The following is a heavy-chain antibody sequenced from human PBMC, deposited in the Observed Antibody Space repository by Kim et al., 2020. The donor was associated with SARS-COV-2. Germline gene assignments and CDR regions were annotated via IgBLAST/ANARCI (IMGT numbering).Heavy chain of an antibody. Sequence: GGSLRLSCAASGFTFSSYSMNWVRQAPGKGLEWVSSISSSSSYIYYADSVKGRFTISRDNAKNSLYLQMNSLRAEDTAVYYCARGDYGDYPGVGYWGQGTLVTVSS. CDR2: ISSSSSYI. J-gene: IGHJ4*02. V-gene: IGHV3-21*01. CDR1: GFTFSSYS. D-gene: IGHD4-17*01. CDR3: ARGDYGDYPGVGY.